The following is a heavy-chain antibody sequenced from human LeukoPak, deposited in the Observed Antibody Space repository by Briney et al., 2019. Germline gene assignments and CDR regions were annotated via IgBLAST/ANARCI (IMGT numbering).Heavy chain of an antibody. CDR2: ISYDGSNK. CDR3: ARDLGDYYYGSGSPDY. CDR1: GFTFSSYA. J-gene: IGHJ4*02. Sequence: GGSLRLSCAASGFTFSSYAMHWVRQAPGKGLEWVAVISYDGSNKYYADSVMGRFTISRDNSKNTLYLQMNSLRAEDTAVYYCARDLGDYYYGSGSPDYWGQGTLVTVSS. D-gene: IGHD3-10*01. V-gene: IGHV3-30*04.